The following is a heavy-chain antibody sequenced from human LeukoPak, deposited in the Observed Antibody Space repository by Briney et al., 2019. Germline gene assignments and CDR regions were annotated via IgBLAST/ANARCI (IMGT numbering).Heavy chain of an antibody. CDR2: ISAYNGNT. J-gene: IGHJ5*02. D-gene: IGHD3-10*01. CDR1: GYTFTSYG. V-gene: IGHV1-18*01. CDR3: ARRIMVRGVRTFWFDP. Sequence: ASVKVSCKASGYTFTSYGISWVRQAPGQGLEWMGWISAYNGNTNYAQKLQGRVTMTTDTSTSTAYMELRSLRSDDTAVYYCARRIMVRGVRTFWFDPWGQGTLVTVSS.